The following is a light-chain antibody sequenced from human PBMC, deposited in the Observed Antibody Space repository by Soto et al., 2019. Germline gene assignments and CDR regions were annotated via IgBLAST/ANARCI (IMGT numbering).Light chain of an antibody. CDR2: DAS. J-gene: IGKJ4*01. V-gene: IGKV1-33*01. CDR3: QLYKNVILT. CDR1: EDVSDY. Sequence: DIKMTQSPSSLSASVGDRVTLTCQASEDVSDYVNWYQQKPGRAPKLLIYDASKLETGVPSRFSGSGSGTDFTFTIRVLQPEDFATYYCQLYKNVILTFGGGTRVDI.